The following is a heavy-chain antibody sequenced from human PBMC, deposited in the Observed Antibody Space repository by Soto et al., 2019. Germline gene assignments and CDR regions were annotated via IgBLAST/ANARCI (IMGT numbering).Heavy chain of an antibody. CDR3: AKDRRAYVTGPQGGMDV. CDR2: ISGSGGST. J-gene: IGHJ6*02. D-gene: IGHD3-10*02. Sequence: GGSLRLSCAASGFTFSSYAMSWVRQAPGKGLEWVSAISGSGGSTYYAASVKGRFTISRDNSKNTLYLQMNSLRAEDTAVYYCAKDRRAYVTGPQGGMDVWGQGTTVTVSS. V-gene: IGHV3-23*01. CDR1: GFTFSSYA.